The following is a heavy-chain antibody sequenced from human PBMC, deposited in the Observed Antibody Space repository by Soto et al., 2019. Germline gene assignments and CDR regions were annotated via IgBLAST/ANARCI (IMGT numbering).Heavy chain of an antibody. CDR2: IKQDGSGE. CDR1: GFTFSTYW. D-gene: IGHD3-3*01. Sequence: GGSLRLSCAASGFTFSTYWMSWVRQAPGKGLEWVGNIKQDGSGENYVDSVKGRFTISRDNSKNTLYMQMDSLRLEDTGVYYCARDGLPDDFRSGGYWFDPWGQGTQVTVSS. J-gene: IGHJ5*02. CDR3: ARDGLPDDFRSGGYWFDP. V-gene: IGHV3-7*01.